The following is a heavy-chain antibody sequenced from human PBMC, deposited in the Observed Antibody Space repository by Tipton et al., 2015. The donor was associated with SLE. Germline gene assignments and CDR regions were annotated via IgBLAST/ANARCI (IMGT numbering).Heavy chain of an antibody. V-gene: IGHV4-34*01. CDR2: INHSGST. D-gene: IGHD6-19*01. Sequence: GLVKPSETLSLTCAVYGGSFSGYYWSWIRQPPGKGLEWIGEINHSGSTNYNPSLKSRVTISVDTSKNQFSLKLSSVTAADTAVYYCARGNRGSSGWYGAFDIWGQGTMVTVSS. J-gene: IGHJ3*02. CDR3: ARGNRGSSGWYGAFDI. CDR1: GGSFSGYY.